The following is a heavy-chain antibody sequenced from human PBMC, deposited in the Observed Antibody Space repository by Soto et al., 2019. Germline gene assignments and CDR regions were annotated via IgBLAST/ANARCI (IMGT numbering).Heavy chain of an antibody. V-gene: IGHV4-39*07. CDR3: ARFVRSCSGTTCYTRADV. CDR2: IYYSGST. D-gene: IGHD2-2*02. J-gene: IGHJ6*02. Sequence: SETLSLTCTVSGGSISSSSYYWGWIRQPPGKGLEWIGSIYYSGSTYYNPSLKSRVTMSVDTSKNQFSLKLRSVIVADTAVYHCARFVRSCSGTTCYTRADVWGQGTTVTVSS. CDR1: GGSISSSSYY.